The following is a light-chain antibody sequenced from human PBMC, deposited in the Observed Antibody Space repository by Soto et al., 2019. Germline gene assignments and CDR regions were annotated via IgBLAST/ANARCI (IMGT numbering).Light chain of an antibody. Sequence: EIVMTQSPATLSVSPGERATLSCRASQTVLTNLAWYQQKPGQAPRLLVYGASTRATGIPASFSGSGSGTEFTLTISSPQSEDFAVYYCQQYNNWPITFGQGTRLEIK. CDR3: QQYNNWPIT. V-gene: IGKV3D-15*01. CDR2: GAS. CDR1: QTVLTN. J-gene: IGKJ5*01.